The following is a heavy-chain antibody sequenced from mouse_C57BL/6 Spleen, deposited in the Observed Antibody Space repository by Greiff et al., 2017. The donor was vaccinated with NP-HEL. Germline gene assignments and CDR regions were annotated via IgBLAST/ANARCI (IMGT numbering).Heavy chain of an antibody. V-gene: IGHV1-64*01. CDR1: GYTFTSYW. CDR3: AIGGPPYWYFDV. CDR2: IHPNSGST. Sequence: QVQLKQPGAELVKPGASVKLSCKASGYTFTSYWMHWVKQRPGQGLEWIGMIHPNSGSTNYNEKFKSKATLTVDKSSSTAYMQLSSLTSEDSAVYYCAIGGPPYWYFDVWGTGTTVTVSS. J-gene: IGHJ1*03.